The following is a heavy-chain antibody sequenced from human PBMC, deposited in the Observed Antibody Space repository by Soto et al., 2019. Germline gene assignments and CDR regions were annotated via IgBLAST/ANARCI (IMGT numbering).Heavy chain of an antibody. Sequence: QVQLVQSGAEVKRPGSSVKVSCKISGGTFSNGAFSWVRQAPGQGLEWMGGIIPLFGTPSYAQKFQGRVTVTADESSSTVYMELSSLTSEDTAIYYCANERVGEMATGGCFDYWGQGTLVSVSS. J-gene: IGHJ4*02. CDR2: IIPLFGTP. V-gene: IGHV1-69*01. CDR1: GGTFSNGA. D-gene: IGHD3-10*01. CDR3: ANERVGEMATGGCFDY.